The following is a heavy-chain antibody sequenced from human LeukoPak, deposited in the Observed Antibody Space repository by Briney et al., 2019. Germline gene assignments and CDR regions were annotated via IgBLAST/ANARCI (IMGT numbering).Heavy chain of an antibody. V-gene: IGHV7-4-1*02. CDR2: INTNTGNP. J-gene: IGHJ4*02. CDR1: GYTFSGYY. D-gene: IGHD3-9*01. Sequence: ASVKVSCKASGYTFSGYYMHWVRQAPGQGLEWMGWINTNTGNPTYAQGFTGRFVFSLDTSVSTAYLQISSLKAEDTAVYYCARERWYSSSSSRYFDWSNRRGDFDYWGQGTLVTVSS. CDR3: ARERWYSSSSSRYFDWSNRRGDFDY.